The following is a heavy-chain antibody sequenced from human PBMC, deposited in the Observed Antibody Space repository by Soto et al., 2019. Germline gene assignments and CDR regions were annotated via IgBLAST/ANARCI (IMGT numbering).Heavy chain of an antibody. CDR1: GFTFSSYA. V-gene: IGHV3-23*01. J-gene: IGHJ4*02. CDR3: AKRGSSWSPFDY. Sequence: GGSLRLSCAASGFTFSSYAMSWVRRAPGKGLEWVSAISASGGTTYYADSVKGRFTISRDNSKNTLYLQVNSLRAEDTAVYYCAKRGSSWSPFDYWGQGTQVTVSS. CDR2: ISASGGTT. D-gene: IGHD6-13*01.